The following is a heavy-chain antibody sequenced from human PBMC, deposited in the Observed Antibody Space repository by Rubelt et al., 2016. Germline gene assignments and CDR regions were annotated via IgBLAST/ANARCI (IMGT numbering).Heavy chain of an antibody. V-gene: IGHV4-59*12. CDR2: IYYSGST. J-gene: IGHJ6*02. CDR3: AGGVGMVRGVRD. Sequence: QVQLQESGPGLVKPSETLSLTCTVSGGSNSSYYWSWIRQPPGKGLEWIGYIYYSGSTNYNPSLKSGVTISVDTSKNQFSLKLSSVTAAETAVYYCAGGVGMVRGVRDWGQGATVTVSS. D-gene: IGHD3-10*01. CDR1: GGSNSSYY.